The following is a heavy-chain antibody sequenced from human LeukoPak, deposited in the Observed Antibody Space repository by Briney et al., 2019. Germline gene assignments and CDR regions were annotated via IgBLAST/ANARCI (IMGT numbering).Heavy chain of an antibody. CDR3: ARVNTATLPFDY. D-gene: IGHD5-18*01. J-gene: IGHJ4*02. CDR2: IYYSGST. CDR1: GVSISSGDYY. Sequence: SETLSLTCTVSGVSISSGDYYWSWIRQLPGKGLEWIGYIYYSGSTYYNPPLKSRVTISVDTSKNQFSLKLSSVTAADTAVYYCARVNTATLPFDYWGQGTLVTVSS. V-gene: IGHV4-30-4*08.